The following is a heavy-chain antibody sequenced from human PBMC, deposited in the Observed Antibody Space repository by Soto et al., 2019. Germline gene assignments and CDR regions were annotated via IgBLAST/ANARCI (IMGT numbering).Heavy chain of an antibody. J-gene: IGHJ4*02. Sequence: EILSLTCAVSGGSISSSNWWSWVRQPPGKGLEWIGEIYHSGSTNYNPSLKSRVTISVDKSKNQFSLKLSSVTAADTAVYYCARVAVAGTRVDYWGQGTLVPVSS. D-gene: IGHD6-19*01. V-gene: IGHV4-4*02. CDR1: GGSISSSNW. CDR3: ARVAVAGTRVDY. CDR2: IYHSGST.